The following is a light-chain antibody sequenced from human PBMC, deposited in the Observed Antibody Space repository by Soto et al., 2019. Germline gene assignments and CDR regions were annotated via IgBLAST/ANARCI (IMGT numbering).Light chain of an antibody. V-gene: IGKV3-15*01. Sequence: EIVLTQSPGTLSLSPGERATLSCRASQSVSNREIAWYQQIPGQAPRLLIFGTSNRATGIPARFSGSGSGTEFTLTISSLQSEDFAVYYCQQYNNWPPYTFGQGTKLEIK. CDR2: GTS. CDR3: QQYNNWPPYT. J-gene: IGKJ2*01. CDR1: QSVSNRE.